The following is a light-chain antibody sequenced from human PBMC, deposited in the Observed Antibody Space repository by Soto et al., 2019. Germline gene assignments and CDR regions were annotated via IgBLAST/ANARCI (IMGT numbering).Light chain of an antibody. CDR2: GIS. J-gene: IGKJ1*01. CDR1: QSVTSNY. V-gene: IGKV3-20*01. CDR3: QQYTDWPLT. Sequence: EVVMTQPPATLSVSPGEGATLSCRASQSVTSNYLAWYQQKPGQAPRLLIYGISTRATGVPDRFSGSGSGTDFTLTISRLEPEDFAVYYCQQYTDWPLTFGQGTKV.